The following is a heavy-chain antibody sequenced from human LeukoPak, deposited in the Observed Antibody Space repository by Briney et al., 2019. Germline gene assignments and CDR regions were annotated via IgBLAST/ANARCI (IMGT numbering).Heavy chain of an antibody. Sequence: SETLSLTCTVSGGSISSYYWSWIRQPPGKGLEWIGYIYYSGSTNYNPSLKSRVTISVDTSKNQFSLKLSSVTAADTAVYYCARGSRIAALRYWGQGTLVTVSS. V-gene: IGHV4-59*01. CDR1: GGSISSYY. CDR2: IYYSGST. CDR3: ARGSRIAALRY. D-gene: IGHD6-13*01. J-gene: IGHJ4*02.